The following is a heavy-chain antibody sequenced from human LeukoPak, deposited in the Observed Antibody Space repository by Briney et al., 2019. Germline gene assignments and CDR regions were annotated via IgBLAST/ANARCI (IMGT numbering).Heavy chain of an antibody. CDR1: GGSISSSSYY. CDR3: ARLVVVVPAAPMLDAFDI. D-gene: IGHD2-2*01. CDR2: IYYSGST. Sequence: KPSETLSLTCTVSGGSISSSSYYWGWIRQPPGKGLEWIGSIYYSGSTYYNPSLKSRVTISVDTSKNQFSLKLSSVTAADTAVYYCARLVVVVPAAPMLDAFDIWGQGTMVTVSS. J-gene: IGHJ3*02. V-gene: IGHV4-39*01.